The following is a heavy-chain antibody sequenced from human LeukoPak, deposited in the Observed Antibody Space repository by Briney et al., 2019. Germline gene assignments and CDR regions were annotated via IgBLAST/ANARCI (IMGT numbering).Heavy chain of an antibody. CDR3: VKDIGYGDYVGDY. CDR1: VFTFSSYA. V-gene: IGHV3-64D*06. J-gene: IGHJ4*02. D-gene: IGHD4-17*01. Sequence: PGGSLRLSRSASVFTFSSYAMHWVRQAPGKGLEYVSAISSNGGSTYYPDSVQGRFTISRDNSKNTLYLQMSSLRAEDTAVYYCVKDIGYGDYVGDYCGQGTLVTVSS. CDR2: ISSNGGST.